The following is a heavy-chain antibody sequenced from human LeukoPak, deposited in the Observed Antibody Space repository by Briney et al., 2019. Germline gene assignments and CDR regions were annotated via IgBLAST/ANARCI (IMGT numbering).Heavy chain of an antibody. CDR3: ARDLPYSIRGLTSDS. V-gene: IGHV3-21*01. J-gene: IGHJ4*02. Sequence: PGGSLRLSCAASGFTFSSYSMNWVRQAPGKGLEWVSSISSNSSYIYYADSVKGRFTISRDNAKNSLYLQMNSLRAEDTAVYYCARDLPYSIRGLTSDSWGQGTLVTVSS. CDR2: ISSNSSYI. D-gene: IGHD2-15*01. CDR1: GFTFSSYS.